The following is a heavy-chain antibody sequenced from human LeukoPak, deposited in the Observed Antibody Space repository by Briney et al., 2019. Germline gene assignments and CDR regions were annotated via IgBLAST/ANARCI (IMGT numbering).Heavy chain of an antibody. CDR3: AREICSGGSCMRDDAFDI. D-gene: IGHD2-15*01. CDR2: IYYSGST. Sequence: SETLSLTCTVSGGPISSYYWSWIRQPPGKGLEWIGYIYYSGSTNYNPSLKSRVTISVDTSKNQFSLKLSSVTAADTAVYYCAREICSGGSCMRDDAFDIWGQGTMVTVSS. J-gene: IGHJ3*02. CDR1: GGPISSYY. V-gene: IGHV4-59*01.